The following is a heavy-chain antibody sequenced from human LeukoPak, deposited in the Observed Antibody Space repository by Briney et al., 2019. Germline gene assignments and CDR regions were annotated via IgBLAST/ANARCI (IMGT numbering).Heavy chain of an antibody. J-gene: IGHJ4*02. CDR1: GFTFDDYA. V-gene: IGHV3-43D*03. D-gene: IGHD1-26*01. Sequence: GGSLRLSCAASGFTFDDYAMHWVRQAPGKGLEWVSLISWDGGSTYYADSVKGRFTISRDNSKNSLYLQMNSLRAEDTTVYYCAKDGNSGSYYYFDYWGQGTLVTVSS. CDR3: AKDGNSGSYYYFDY. CDR2: ISWDGGST.